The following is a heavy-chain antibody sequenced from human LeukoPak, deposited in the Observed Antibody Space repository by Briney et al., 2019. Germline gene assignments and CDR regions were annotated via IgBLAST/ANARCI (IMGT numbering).Heavy chain of an antibody. CDR1: GGSVSSGSYY. CDR3: ARDGIFGVVNYYFDY. CDR2: IYTSGST. Sequence: SETLSLTCTVSGGSVSSGSYYWSWIRQPAGKGLEWIGRIYTSGSTNYNPSLKSRVTISVDTSKNQFSLKLSSVTAADTAVYYCARDGIFGVVNYYFDYWGQGTLVTVSS. D-gene: IGHD3-3*01. V-gene: IGHV4-61*02. J-gene: IGHJ4*02.